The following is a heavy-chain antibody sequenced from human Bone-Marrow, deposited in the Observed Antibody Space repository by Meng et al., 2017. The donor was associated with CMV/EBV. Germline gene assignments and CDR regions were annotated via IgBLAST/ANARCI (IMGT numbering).Heavy chain of an antibody. D-gene: IGHD6-13*01. J-gene: IGHJ4*02. CDR3: ARYSSIPFDF. V-gene: IGHV1-2*02. Sequence: ASVKVSCKASGYTFSGSYMHWVRQAPGQGPEWMGWINPNSGGTNYAQKFQGRVTMTWNTSISTAYMELSSLRSGDTAVYYCARYSSIPFDFWGQGTLVTVSS. CDR1: GYTFSGSY. CDR2: INPNSGGT.